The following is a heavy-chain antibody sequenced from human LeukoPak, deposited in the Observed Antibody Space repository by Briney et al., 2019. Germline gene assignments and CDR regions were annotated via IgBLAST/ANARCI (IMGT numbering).Heavy chain of an antibody. V-gene: IGHV3-48*03. CDR3: ARALEDYYDSI. J-gene: IGHJ4*02. CDR2: ISSSGSTI. D-gene: IGHD3-22*01. Sequence: SGGSLRLSCAASGFTFSSYEMNWVRQAPGKGLEWVSYISSSGSTIYYADSVKGRFTISRDNAKNSLYLQMNSLRAVDTAVYYCARALEDYYDSIWGQGTLVTVSS. CDR1: GFTFSSYE.